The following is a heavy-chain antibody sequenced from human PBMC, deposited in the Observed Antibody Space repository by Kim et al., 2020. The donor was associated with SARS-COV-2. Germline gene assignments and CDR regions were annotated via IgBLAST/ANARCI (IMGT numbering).Heavy chain of an antibody. V-gene: IGHV3-21*01. CDR3: ARDFLWNSEQQLDDNYYYYYGMDV. CDR1: GFTFSSYS. D-gene: IGHD6-13*01. J-gene: IGHJ6*02. CDR2: ISSSSSYI. Sequence: GGSLRLSCAASGFTFSSYSMNWVRQAPGKGLEWVSSISSSSSYIYYADSVKGRFTISRDNAKNSLYLQMNSLRAEDTAVYYCARDFLWNSEQQLDDNYYYYYGMDVWGQGTTVTVSS.